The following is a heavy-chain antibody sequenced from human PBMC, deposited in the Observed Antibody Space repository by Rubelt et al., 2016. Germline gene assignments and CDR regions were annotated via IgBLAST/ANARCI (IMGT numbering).Heavy chain of an antibody. J-gene: IGHJ4*02. V-gene: IGHV4-59*01. D-gene: IGHD3-3*01. Sequence: QVQLQESGPGLVKPSETLSLTCTVSGGSISSYYWSWIRQPPGKGLEWIGYIYYSGSTNSNPSLKSRVTITVDTSKNQLSLRLSSVTAADTAVYYCAGGITIFGVASGYFDYWGQGTLVTVSS. CDR1: GGSISSYY. CDR3: AGGITIFGVASGYFDY. CDR2: IYYSGST.